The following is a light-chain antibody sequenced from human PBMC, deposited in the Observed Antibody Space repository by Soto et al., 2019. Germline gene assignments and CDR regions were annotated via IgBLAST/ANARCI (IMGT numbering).Light chain of an antibody. J-gene: IGKJ5*01. Sequence: IQWTQSPSSLSASVGDRVTITCGASQDIAIYLAWYQQKPGEAPKLLIYAASTLHGGVPSRFSGSGSGTDFALTITSLQAEDFATYYCQQLRSYPSTFGGGTRLEI. V-gene: IGKV1-9*01. CDR3: QQLRSYPST. CDR2: AAS. CDR1: QDIAIY.